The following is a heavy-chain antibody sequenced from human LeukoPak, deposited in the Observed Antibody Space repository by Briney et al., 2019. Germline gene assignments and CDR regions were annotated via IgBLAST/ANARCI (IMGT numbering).Heavy chain of an antibody. J-gene: IGHJ4*02. CDR3: ARVAGTGFYYFDY. D-gene: IGHD2-15*01. V-gene: IGHV4-59*01. Sequence: SETLSLTCTVSGGSISSYYWSWIRQPPGKGLEWIGYIYYSGSTNYNPSLKSRVTISVDTSKNQFSLKLSSVTAADMAVYYCARVAGTGFYYFDYWGQGTLVTVSS. CDR1: GGSISSYY. CDR2: IYYSGST.